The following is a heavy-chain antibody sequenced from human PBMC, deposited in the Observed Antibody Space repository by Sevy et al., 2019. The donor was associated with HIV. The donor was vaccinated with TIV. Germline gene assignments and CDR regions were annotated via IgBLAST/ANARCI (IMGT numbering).Heavy chain of an antibody. J-gene: IGHJ4*02. V-gene: IGHV3-33*01. CDR2: IWNDRSNK. Sequence: GGSQRLSCAASGFTFSNYGMHWVRQAPGKGLEWVAVIWNDRSNKYYADSVKGRFTISRDNSKNTLYLQMNSLRVEDTAVYFCARGGDFNDRSAKRDFDYWGQGTLVTVSS. D-gene: IGHD3-22*01. CDR1: GFTFSNYG. CDR3: ARGGDFNDRSAKRDFDY.